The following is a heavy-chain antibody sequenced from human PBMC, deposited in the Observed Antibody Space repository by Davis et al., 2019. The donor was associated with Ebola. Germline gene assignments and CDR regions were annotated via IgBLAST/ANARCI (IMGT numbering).Heavy chain of an antibody. J-gene: IGHJ5*02. D-gene: IGHD3-3*01. CDR1: GGSISSSNW. CDR3: AREPLTYDFWSGYLDP. CDR2: IYHSGST. V-gene: IGHV4-4*02. Sequence: PSETLSLTCAVSGGSISSSNWWSWVRQPPGKGLEWIGEIYHSGSTNYNPSLKSRVTISVDKSKNQFSLKLSSVTAADTAVYYCAREPLTYDFWSGYLDPWGQGTLVTVSS.